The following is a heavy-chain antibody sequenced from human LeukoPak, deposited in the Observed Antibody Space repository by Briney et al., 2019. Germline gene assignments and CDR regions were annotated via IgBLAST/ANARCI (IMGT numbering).Heavy chain of an antibody. Sequence: PSETLSLTCTVPGGPFSSYYGSWFRKPPGKGLEWIGRIYTSGSTNYNPSLKSRVTMSMDTSKDQFSLNLSSVTAADTAVYYCARVGYCSSTTCYFDYWGQGTPVTVSS. D-gene: IGHD2-2*01. CDR3: ARVGYCSSTTCYFDY. CDR1: GGPFSSYY. J-gene: IGHJ4*02. V-gene: IGHV4-4*07. CDR2: IYTSGST.